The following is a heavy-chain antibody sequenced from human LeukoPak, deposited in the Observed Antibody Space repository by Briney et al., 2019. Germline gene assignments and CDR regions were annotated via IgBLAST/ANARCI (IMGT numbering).Heavy chain of an antibody. CDR3: ARRRFSAYYFDN. J-gene: IGHJ4*02. CDR1: VGSFIIYA. V-gene: IGHV1-69*05. Sequence: GASVKVSCKASVGSFIIYAVSSVPQTPEQRLECVGRIIPIFGTANYAEKFQGRVTITTDETTSTAYMELSSLRAEDTAVYYCARRRFSAYYFDNWGQGTLVTVSS. CDR2: IIPIFGTA.